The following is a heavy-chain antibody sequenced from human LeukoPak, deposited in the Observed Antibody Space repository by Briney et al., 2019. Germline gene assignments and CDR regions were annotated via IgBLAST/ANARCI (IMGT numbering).Heavy chain of an antibody. CDR3: AREAVVNNFREYYFDY. V-gene: IGHV4-4*02. J-gene: IGHJ4*02. CDR2: IYHSGST. D-gene: IGHD4-23*01. Sequence: PSETLSLTCAVSGGSISSSNWWSWVRQPPGKGLEWIGEIYHSGSTNYNPSLKSRVTISVDKSKSQFSLKLSSVTAADTAVYYCAREAVVNNFREYYFDYRGQGTLVTVSS. CDR1: GGSISSSNW.